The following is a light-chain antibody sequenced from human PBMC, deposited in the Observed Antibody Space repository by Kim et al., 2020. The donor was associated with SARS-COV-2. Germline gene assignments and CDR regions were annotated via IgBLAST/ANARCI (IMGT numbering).Light chain of an antibody. V-gene: IGLV6-57*03. J-gene: IGLJ2*01. Sequence: GKTATISCTRSSGSIASNYVQWYQQRPGSAPTTVIYEDNQRPSGVPDRFSGSIDSSSNSASLTISGLKTEDEADYYCQSYDSSNVVFGGGTQLTVL. CDR1: SGSIASNY. CDR3: QSYDSSNVV. CDR2: EDN.